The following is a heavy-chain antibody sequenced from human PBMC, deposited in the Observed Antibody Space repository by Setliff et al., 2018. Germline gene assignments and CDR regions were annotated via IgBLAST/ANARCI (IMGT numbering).Heavy chain of an antibody. CDR3: ARVGMYYNFWSGYYTYYYYYYMDV. CDR1: GGSISSSSYY. D-gene: IGHD3-3*01. V-gene: IGHV4-61*02. J-gene: IGHJ6*03. Sequence: PSETLSLTCTVSGGSISSSSYYWSWIRQPAGKGLEWIGRIYTSGSTNYNPSLKSRVTMSVDTSKNQFSLKLSSVTAADTAVYYCARVGMYYNFWSGYYTYYYYYYMDVWGKGTTVTVSS. CDR2: IYTSGST.